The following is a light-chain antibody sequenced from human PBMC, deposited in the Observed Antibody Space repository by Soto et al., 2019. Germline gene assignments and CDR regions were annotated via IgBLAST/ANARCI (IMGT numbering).Light chain of an antibody. J-gene: IGLJ1*01. CDR1: SSDVGSYNL. Sequence: QSALTQPASVSGSPGQSITISCTGTSSDVGSYNLVSWYQQHPGKAPKLMIYEVSERPSGVSNRFSGSKSGNTASLTFSGLQAEDEADYYCCSDAGGTPPFVFGTGTKRTVL. CDR3: CSDAGGTPPFV. CDR2: EVS. V-gene: IGLV2-23*02.